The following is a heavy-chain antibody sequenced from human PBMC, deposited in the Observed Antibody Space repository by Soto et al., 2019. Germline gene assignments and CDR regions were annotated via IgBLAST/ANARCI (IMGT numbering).Heavy chain of an antibody. Sequence: EVRLVESGGGLVQPGGSLTLSCAASGFTFSSYWMTWVRQAPGKGLEWVANINQDGSEKYYMDSMKGRFTISRDNAKNSLLRQLNSWGAEDTAVYYGVSGRGRADIRETHYYGSSDLDSGMDVWGQGTTVTVSS. J-gene: IGHJ6*02. CDR3: VSGRGRADIRETHYYGSSDLDSGMDV. D-gene: IGHD3-22*01. CDR2: INQDGSEK. CDR1: GFTFSSYW. V-gene: IGHV3-7*01.